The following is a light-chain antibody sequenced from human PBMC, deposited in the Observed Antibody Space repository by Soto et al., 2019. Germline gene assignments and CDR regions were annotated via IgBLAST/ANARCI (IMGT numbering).Light chain of an antibody. CDR2: DVT. Sequence: QSALTQPPSASGSPGQSVTISCTGASSDVGGYNFVSWYQQHPGKAPKLMIYDVTKRPSGVPDRFSGSKSSNTASLTVSGLQADDEADYYCSSYAGSSVPVAFGGGTKLTVL. CDR1: SSDVGGYNF. CDR3: SSYAGSSVPVA. V-gene: IGLV2-8*01. J-gene: IGLJ2*01.